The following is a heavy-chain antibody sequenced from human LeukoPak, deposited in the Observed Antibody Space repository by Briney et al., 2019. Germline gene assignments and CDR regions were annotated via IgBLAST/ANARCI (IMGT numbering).Heavy chain of an antibody. CDR3: ARLYSSSTPPVD. Sequence: SETLSLTCAVYGGSFSGYYWSWIRQPPGKGLEWIGSIYYSGSTYYNPSLKSRVTISVDTSKNQFSLKLSSVAAADTAVYYCARLYSSSTPPVDWGQGTLVTVSS. D-gene: IGHD6-6*01. CDR2: IYYSGST. V-gene: IGHV4-34*01. J-gene: IGHJ4*02. CDR1: GGSFSGYY.